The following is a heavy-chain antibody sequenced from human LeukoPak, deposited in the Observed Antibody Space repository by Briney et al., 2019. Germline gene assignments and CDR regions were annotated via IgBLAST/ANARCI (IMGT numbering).Heavy chain of an antibody. CDR1: GYTFTSYY. D-gene: IGHD2-15*01. CDR2: INPSGGST. J-gene: IGHJ5*02. V-gene: IGHV1-46*01. Sequence: ASVKVSCKASGYTFTSYYMHWVRQAPGQGLEWMGIINPSGGSTSYAQKFQGRVTMTRDTSTSTDYMELSSLRSEDTAVYYCARAAEMVVAARAWFDPWGQGTLVTVSS. CDR3: ARAAEMVVAARAWFDP.